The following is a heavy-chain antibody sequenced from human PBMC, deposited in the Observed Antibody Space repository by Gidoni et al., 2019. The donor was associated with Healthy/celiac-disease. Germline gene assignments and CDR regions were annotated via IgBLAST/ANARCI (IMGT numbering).Heavy chain of an antibody. Sequence: EVQLVQSGAEVKKPGESLKISCTGSGYSFTSYWIGWVRQMPGKGLEWMGIIYPGDSDTRYSPSFQGQVTISADKSISTAYLQWSSLKASDTAMYYCARHMIAAAGWAAYYYGMDVWGQGTTVTVSS. J-gene: IGHJ6*02. V-gene: IGHV5-51*01. CDR1: GYSFTSYW. CDR2: IYPGDSDT. D-gene: IGHD6-13*01. CDR3: ARHMIAAAGWAAYYYGMDV.